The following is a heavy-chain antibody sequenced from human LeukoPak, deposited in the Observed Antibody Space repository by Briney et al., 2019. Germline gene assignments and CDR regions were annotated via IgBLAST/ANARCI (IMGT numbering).Heavy chain of an antibody. V-gene: IGHV3-30*18. Sequence: GGSLRLSCAASGFTFSSYGMHWVRQAPGKGLEWVAVISYDGSNKYYADSVKGRFTISRDNSKNTLYLQMNSLRAEDTAVYYCAKDLDIVVVPAASGAFDIWGQGTMVTVSS. D-gene: IGHD2-2*03. CDR2: ISYDGSNK. J-gene: IGHJ3*02. CDR1: GFTFSSYG. CDR3: AKDLDIVVVPAASGAFDI.